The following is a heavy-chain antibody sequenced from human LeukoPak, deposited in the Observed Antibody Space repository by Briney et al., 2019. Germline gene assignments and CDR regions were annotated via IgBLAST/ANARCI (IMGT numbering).Heavy chain of an antibody. CDR1: GGSVSGYF. CDR3: ARRREDWYFDL. J-gene: IGHJ2*01. CDR2: ISYIGST. Sequence: KSSETLSLTCTVSGGSVSGYFWSWIRQPPGKGLEWIGYISYIGSTNYNPSLKSRVTISVDTSKNQLSLKLTSVTAADTAVYYCARRREDWYFDLSGRGTLVTVSS. V-gene: IGHV4-59*08.